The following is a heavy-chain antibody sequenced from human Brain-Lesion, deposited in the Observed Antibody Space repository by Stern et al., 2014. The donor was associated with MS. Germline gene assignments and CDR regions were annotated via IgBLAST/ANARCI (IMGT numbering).Heavy chain of an antibody. Sequence: EVQLVESGGGLVQPGGSLTISCTAAGFTFGNYWITWVRQAPGQGLEWVANIKADGTEKNYVDSVEGRFTISRDNARNSLYLQMNSLRVEDTALYYCARVYNTIYGIVTQRGSGMDVWGQGTTVIVSS. CDR1: GFTFGNYW. V-gene: IGHV3-7*01. J-gene: IGHJ6*02. CDR2: IKADGTEK. D-gene: IGHD3-3*01. CDR3: ARVYNTIYGIVTQRGSGMDV.